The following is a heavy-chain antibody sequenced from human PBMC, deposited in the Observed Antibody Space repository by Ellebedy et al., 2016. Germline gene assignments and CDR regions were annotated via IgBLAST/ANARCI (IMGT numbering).Heavy chain of an antibody. CDR1: GGSLSGHY. Sequence: GSLRLXXDIYGGSLSGHYWSWIRQPPGKGLEWIGEINHRGTTNYNPSLKSRVTMSVDTSKTQFSLNLTSVTAADTAVYFCARGSVYCSSTTCYPFDYWGQGTLVTVSS. CDR2: INHRGTT. D-gene: IGHD2-2*01. CDR3: ARGSVYCSSTTCYPFDY. J-gene: IGHJ4*02. V-gene: IGHV4-34*01.